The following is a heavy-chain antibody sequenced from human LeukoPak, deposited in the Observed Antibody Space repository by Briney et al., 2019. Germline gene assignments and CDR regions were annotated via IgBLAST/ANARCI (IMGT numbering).Heavy chain of an antibody. J-gene: IGHJ4*02. CDR1: GGSVSSGSYY. D-gene: IGHD3-9*01. CDR3: ARDILTGSTTDY. Sequence: SETLSLTCTVSGGSVSSGSYYWSWIRQPPGMGLAWIGYIYYSGSTNYNPSLKSRVTISVDTSKNQFSLKLSSVTAADTAVYYCARDILTGSTTDYWGQGTLVTVSS. V-gene: IGHV4-61*01. CDR2: IYYSGST.